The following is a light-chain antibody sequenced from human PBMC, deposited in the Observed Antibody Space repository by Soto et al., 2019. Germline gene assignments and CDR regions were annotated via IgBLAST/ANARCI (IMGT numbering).Light chain of an antibody. Sequence: QPVLTQPPSASGTPGQRVTISCSGSSSNIGSNTVNWYHQLPGTAPKLLIYSNNQRPSGVPDRFSGSKSGTSASLAIGGLQSDDEADYYCAAWDDSLNGVLFGGGTKLTVL. V-gene: IGLV1-44*01. J-gene: IGLJ2*01. CDR3: AAWDDSLNGVL. CDR1: SSNIGSNT. CDR2: SNN.